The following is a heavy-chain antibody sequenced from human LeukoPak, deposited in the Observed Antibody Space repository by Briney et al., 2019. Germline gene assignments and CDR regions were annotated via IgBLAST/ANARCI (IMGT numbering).Heavy chain of an antibody. CDR1: GGTFSSYA. D-gene: IGHD3-22*01. V-gene: IGHV1-69*06. CDR2: IIPIFGTA. J-gene: IGHJ6*03. CDR3: ARGGKYYYDSSGSFYYYYMDV. Sequence: ASVKVSCKASGGTFSSYAISWVRQAPGQGLEWMGGIIPIFGTANYAQKFQGRVTITADKSTSTAYMELSSLRSEDTAVYYCARGGKYYYDSSGSFYYYYMDVWGKGTTVTISS.